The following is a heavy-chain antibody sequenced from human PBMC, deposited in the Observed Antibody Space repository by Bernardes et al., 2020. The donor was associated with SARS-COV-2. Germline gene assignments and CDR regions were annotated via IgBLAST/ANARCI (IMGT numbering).Heavy chain of an antibody. CDR3: ARRSHWGWYFDL. Sequence: SETLSLTCTVSGVSISSTNYHGAWIRQSPGRGLAWIGGVYYSGTTYYNPSLRSRVTISVDTSKNQFSLELTSVTATDTAVYYCARRSHWGWYFDLWGRGTLVTVSS. CDR2: VYYSGTT. CDR1: GVSISSTNYH. J-gene: IGHJ2*01. V-gene: IGHV4-39*01. D-gene: IGHD7-27*01.